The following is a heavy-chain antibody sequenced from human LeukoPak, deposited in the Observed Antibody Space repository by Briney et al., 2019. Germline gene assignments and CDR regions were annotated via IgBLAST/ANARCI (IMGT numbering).Heavy chain of an antibody. Sequence: ASVKVSCKASGYTFTSYGISWVRQAPGQGLEWMGGIIPIFGTANYAQKFQGRVTITADESTSTAYMELSSLRSEDTAVYYCANPRYDSSGYYYVDWGQGTLVTVSS. J-gene: IGHJ4*02. CDR2: IIPIFGTA. D-gene: IGHD3-22*01. CDR1: GYTFTSYG. CDR3: ANPRYDSSGYYYVD. V-gene: IGHV1-69*13.